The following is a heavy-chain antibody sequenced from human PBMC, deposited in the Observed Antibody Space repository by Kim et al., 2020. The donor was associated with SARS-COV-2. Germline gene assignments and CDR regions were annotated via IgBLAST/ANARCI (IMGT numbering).Heavy chain of an antibody. V-gene: IGHV3-30*18. D-gene: IGHD6-19*01. Sequence: GGSLSLSCAASGFTFSSYGMHWVRQAPGKGLEWVAVISYDGSNKYYADSVKGRFTISRDNSKNTQYLQMTSLRAEDTAVYYCAKEEQWPTTNFDYWGQGTLVTVSS. J-gene: IGHJ4*02. CDR1: GFTFSSYG. CDR2: ISYDGSNK. CDR3: AKEEQWPTTNFDY.